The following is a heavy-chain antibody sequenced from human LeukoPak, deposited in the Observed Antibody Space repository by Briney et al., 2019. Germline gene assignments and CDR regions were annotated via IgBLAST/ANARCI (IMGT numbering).Heavy chain of an antibody. CDR2: ISGSGSST. V-gene: IGHV3-23*01. Sequence: PGGSLRLSCAASGFTFRSNTMSWVRQAPGRGLEWVSVISGSGSSTYYADSVKGRFTISRDNSKNTLYLQMNSLRAEDTAVYYCAKGLGEGDYYDSSGYFDYWGQGTLVTVSS. D-gene: IGHD3-22*01. CDR3: AKGLGEGDYYDSSGYFDY. J-gene: IGHJ4*02. CDR1: GFTFRSNT.